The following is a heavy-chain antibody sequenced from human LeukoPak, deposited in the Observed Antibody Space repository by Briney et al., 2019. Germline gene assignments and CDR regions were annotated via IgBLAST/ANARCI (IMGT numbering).Heavy chain of an antibody. CDR1: GFIFNNYG. CDR3: AKGGSGYFADL. J-gene: IGHJ5*02. D-gene: IGHD3-22*01. V-gene: IGHV3-23*01. Sequence: GVSLRLSCAASGFIFNNYGLIWVRQAPGKGRQWVSAISNDGGGTTYADFVKGRFTISRDNYKNTLFLQMSSLRAEDTALYYCAKGGSGYFADLWGQGTLVTVSS. CDR2: ISNDGGGT.